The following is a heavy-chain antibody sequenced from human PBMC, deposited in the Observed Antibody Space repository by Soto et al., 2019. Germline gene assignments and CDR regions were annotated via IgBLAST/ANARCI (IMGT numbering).Heavy chain of an antibody. Sequence: QVHLVQSGGGVQKPGASVKVSCKASGYTFTSHGISWVRQAPGHGLEWMGWISAHNGDTNYAQKHHRRRTGTADTPTDTAKMELSRLRCADTAVYYCAKIVSGSNVDCGYYLDVWGKGTKVTVSS. D-gene: IGHD2-21*02. CDR1: GYTFTSHG. J-gene: IGHJ6*03. CDR3: AKIVSGSNVDCGYYLDV. V-gene: IGHV1-18*01. CDR2: ISAHNGDT.